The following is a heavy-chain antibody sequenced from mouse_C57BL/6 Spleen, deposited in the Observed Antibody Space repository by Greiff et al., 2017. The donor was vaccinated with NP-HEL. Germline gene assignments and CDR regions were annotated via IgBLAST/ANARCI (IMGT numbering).Heavy chain of an antibody. CDR3: ARREDGYYPYAMDY. CDR1: GYTFTSYW. D-gene: IGHD2-3*01. V-gene: IGHV1-69*01. Sequence: QVQLQQPGAELVMPGASVKLSCKASGYTFTSYWMHWVKQRPGQGLEWIGEIDPSDSYTNYNQKFKGKSTLTVDKSSSTAYMQLSSLTSEDSAVYYCARREDGYYPYAMDYWGQGTSVTVSS. J-gene: IGHJ4*01. CDR2: IDPSDSYT.